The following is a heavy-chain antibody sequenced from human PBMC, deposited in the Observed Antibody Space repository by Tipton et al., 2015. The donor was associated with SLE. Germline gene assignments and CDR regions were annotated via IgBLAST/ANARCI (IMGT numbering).Heavy chain of an antibody. D-gene: IGHD3/OR15-3a*01. CDR2: IYYTGNT. CDR3: ARQRGYNYGLYNWFDP. V-gene: IGHV4-59*08. J-gene: IGHJ5*02. CDR1: GVSITSHY. Sequence: TLSLTCTVSGVSITSHYWSWIRQPPGKGLEWIGYIYYTGNTKYNPSLQSRVTMSVDTSKNQFSLKLTSVTAADTAVYYCARQRGYNYGLYNWFDPWGQGTLVTVSS.